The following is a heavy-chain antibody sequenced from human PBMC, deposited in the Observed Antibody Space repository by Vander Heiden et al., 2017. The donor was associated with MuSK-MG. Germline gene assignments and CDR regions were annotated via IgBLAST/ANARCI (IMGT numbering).Heavy chain of an antibody. J-gene: IGHJ4*02. D-gene: IGHD4-17*01. CDR3: ARDGEIYGDYVGGSY. CDR2: ISSSGSTI. Sequence: EVQLVESGGGLVQPGGSLRLSCAASGFTFSSYEMNWVRQAPGKGLEWVSYISSSGSTIYYADSVKGRFTISRDNAKNSLYLQMNSLRAEDTAVYYCARDGEIYGDYVGGSYWCQGTLVTVSS. V-gene: IGHV3-48*03. CDR1: GFTFSSYE.